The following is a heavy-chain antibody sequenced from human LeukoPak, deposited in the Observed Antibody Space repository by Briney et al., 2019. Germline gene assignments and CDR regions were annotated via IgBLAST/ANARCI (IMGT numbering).Heavy chain of an antibody. V-gene: IGHV4-30-4*01. D-gene: IGHD4-23*01. J-gene: IGHJ6*02. CDR3: ARDRSTVDYYGLDV. CDR1: GGSISSGDFY. CDR2: IYYSGIT. Sequence: SQTLSLTCTVSGGSISSGDFYWSWIRQPPETGLEYIGYIYYSGITFYNPSLRSRITISIDTSKNQFSLKLSSVTAADTAVYYCARDRSTVDYYGLDVWGQGTTVIVSS.